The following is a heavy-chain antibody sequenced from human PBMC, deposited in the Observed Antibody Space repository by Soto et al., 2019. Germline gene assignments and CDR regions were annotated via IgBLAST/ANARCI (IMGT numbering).Heavy chain of an antibody. D-gene: IGHD1-26*01. CDR2: IYHSGST. CDR3: ARVSWSYGDGIVV. J-gene: IGHJ6*02. CDR1: GGSISSSNW. V-gene: IGHV4-4*02. Sequence: SETLSLTCAVSGGSISSSNWWSWVRQPPGKGLEWIGEIYHSGSTNYNPSLKSRVTISVDKSKNHLSLQLSSVTAADTAVYYFARVSWSYGDGIVVWGQGTTVTVSS.